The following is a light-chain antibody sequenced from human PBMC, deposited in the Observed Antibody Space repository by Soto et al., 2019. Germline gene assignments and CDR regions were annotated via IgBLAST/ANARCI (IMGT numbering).Light chain of an antibody. V-gene: IGLV1-40*01. J-gene: IGLJ3*02. CDR1: SSNIGAGYD. CDR2: GNS. CDR3: QSYYSRLSGSV. Sequence: QSVLTQPPSGSGAPGQRVTISCTGSSSNIGAGYDVHWYQQLPGTAPKLLIYGNSNRPSGVPDRFSGSKSGTSASLAITGLQAEDEADYYCQSYYSRLSGSVFGGGTKLAVL.